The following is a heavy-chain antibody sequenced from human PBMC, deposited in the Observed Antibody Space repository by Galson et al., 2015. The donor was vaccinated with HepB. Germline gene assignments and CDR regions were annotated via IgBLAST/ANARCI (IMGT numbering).Heavy chain of an antibody. J-gene: IGHJ4*02. CDR2: IIPILDIA. CDR1: GGTFSNFT. D-gene: IGHD6-13*01. CDR3: ATEARLAAAVRIFDY. V-gene: IGHV1-69*10. Sequence: SVKVSCKASGGTFSNFTISWVRQAPGQGLEWLGGIIPILDIANYAQKFQGRVTITADKSTSTGYMELSSLRSEDTAVYYCATEARLAAAVRIFDYWGQGTLVTVSS.